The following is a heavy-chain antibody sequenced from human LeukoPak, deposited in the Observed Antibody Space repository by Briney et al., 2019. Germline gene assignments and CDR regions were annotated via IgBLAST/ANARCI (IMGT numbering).Heavy chain of an antibody. CDR3: AKVVVTAHTPFDY. J-gene: IGHJ4*02. Sequence: PGGSLRLSCAASGFTFSSYGMHWVRQAPGKGLEWVAFIRYDGSNKYYADSVKGRFTISRDNSKNTLYLQMNSLRAEDTAVYYCAKVVVTAHTPFDYWGQGTLVTVSS. D-gene: IGHD2-21*02. CDR1: GFTFSSYG. V-gene: IGHV3-30*02. CDR2: IRYDGSNK.